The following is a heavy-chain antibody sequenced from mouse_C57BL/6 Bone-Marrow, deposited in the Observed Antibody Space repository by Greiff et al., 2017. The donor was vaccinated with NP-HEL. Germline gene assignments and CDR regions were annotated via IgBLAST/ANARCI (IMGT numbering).Heavy chain of an antibody. CDR1: GFSLTSYG. Sequence: QVQLQQSGPGLVAPSQSLSITCTVSGFSLTSYGVDWVRQSPGKGLEWLGVIWGVGSTNYNSALKSRLSISKDNSKSQVFLKMNSLQTDDTAMYYCASSPYYYGSSYPFAYWGQGTLVTVSA. CDR3: ASSPYYYGSSYPFAY. D-gene: IGHD1-1*01. V-gene: IGHV2-6*01. J-gene: IGHJ3*01. CDR2: IWGVGST.